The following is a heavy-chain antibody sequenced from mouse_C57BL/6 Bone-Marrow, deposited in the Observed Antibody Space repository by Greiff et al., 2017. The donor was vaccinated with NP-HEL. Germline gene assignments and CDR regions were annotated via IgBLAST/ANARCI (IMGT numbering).Heavy chain of an antibody. V-gene: IGHV1-59*01. Sequence: QVQLQQPGAELVRPGTSVKLSCKASGYTFTSYWMHWVKQRPGQGLEWIGVIDPSDSYTNYNQKFKGKATLTVDTSSSTAYMQLSSLTSEDSAVYYCARNYGYDEFAYWGQGTTLTVSS. CDR2: IDPSDSYT. CDR3: ARNYGYDEFAY. CDR1: GYTFTSYW. J-gene: IGHJ2*01. D-gene: IGHD2-2*01.